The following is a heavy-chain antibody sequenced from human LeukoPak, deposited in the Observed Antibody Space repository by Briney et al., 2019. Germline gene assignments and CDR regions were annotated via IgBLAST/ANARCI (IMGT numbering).Heavy chain of an antibody. CDR3: ARDPWDCSSTSCYYYYGMDV. J-gene: IGHJ6*02. D-gene: IGHD2-2*01. V-gene: IGHV3-7*01. Sequence: PGGSLRLSCAASGFTFSSYWMSWVRQAPGKGLEWVANIKQDGSEKYYVDSVKGRFTISRDNAKNSLYLQMNSLRAEDTAVYYCARDPWDCSSTSCYYYYGMDVWGQGTTVTVSS. CDR2: IKQDGSEK. CDR1: GFTFSSYW.